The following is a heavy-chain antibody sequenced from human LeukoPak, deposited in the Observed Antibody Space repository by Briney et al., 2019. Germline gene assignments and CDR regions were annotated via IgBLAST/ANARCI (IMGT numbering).Heavy chain of an antibody. CDR2: IGTHGGST. CDR3: ARDPYGDYGVGSGFDY. Sequence: PGGSLRLSCAASGFTFSSYTMHWVRQAPGKGLEYVSAIGTHGGSTYYANSVKGRFTISRDNSKNTLYLQMGSLRAEDMAVYYCARDPYGDYGVGSGFDYWGQGTLVAVSS. D-gene: IGHD4-17*01. J-gene: IGHJ4*02. V-gene: IGHV3-64*01. CDR1: GFTFSSYT.